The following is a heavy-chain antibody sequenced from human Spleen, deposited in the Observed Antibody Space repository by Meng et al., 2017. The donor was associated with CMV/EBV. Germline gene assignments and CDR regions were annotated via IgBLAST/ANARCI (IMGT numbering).Heavy chain of an antibody. J-gene: IGHJ1*01. Sequence: ASVYTFINYGITWVRQAPGQGLEWMGWISAYNGDIKSAQKFQDRVTMTTDTSTNTAYMELRSLRSDDTAVYYCARASGVVAAAVLEHWGQGTLVTVSS. CDR1: VYTFINYG. V-gene: IGHV1-18*01. D-gene: IGHD2-2*01. CDR3: ARASGVVAAAVLEH. CDR2: ISAYNGDI.